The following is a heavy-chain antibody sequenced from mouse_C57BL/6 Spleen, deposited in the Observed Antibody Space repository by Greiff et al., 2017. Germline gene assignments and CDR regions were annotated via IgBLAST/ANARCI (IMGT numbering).Heavy chain of an antibody. CDR3: ARPITTVVAPNAMDY. Sequence: EVQRVESGGGLVKPGGSLKLSCAASGFTFSDYGMHWVRQAPEKGLEWVAYISSGSSTIYYADTVKGRFTISRDNAKNTLFLQMTSLRSEDTAMYYCARPITTVVAPNAMDYWGQGTSVTVSS. D-gene: IGHD1-1*01. V-gene: IGHV5-17*01. J-gene: IGHJ4*01. CDR2: ISSGSSTI. CDR1: GFTFSDYG.